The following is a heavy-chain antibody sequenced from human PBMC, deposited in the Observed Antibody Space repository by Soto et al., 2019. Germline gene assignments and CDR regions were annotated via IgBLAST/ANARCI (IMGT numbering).Heavy chain of an antibody. CDR1: GDNVSSNRAA. CDR3: ARAEYSSSTGNYYYYGMDV. Sequence: SHTLSLTGAISGDNVSSNRAAWNWIRQSPSRGLEWLGRTYYRSKWYNDYAVSAKSRITINPDTSKNQFSLQLNSVTPEDTAVYYCARAEYSSSTGNYYYYGMDVWGQGTTVTVSS. J-gene: IGHJ6*02. V-gene: IGHV6-1*01. CDR2: TYYRSKWYN. D-gene: IGHD6-6*01.